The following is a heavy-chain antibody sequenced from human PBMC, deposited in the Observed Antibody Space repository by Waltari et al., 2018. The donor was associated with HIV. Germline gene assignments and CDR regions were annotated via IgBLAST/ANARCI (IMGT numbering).Heavy chain of an antibody. Sequence: QLQLQESGPGLVNPSETLSLTCTFSGGSISISTYPSRFFRQPPGKGREWIGSIYYSGSTYYNPTLKSRVTISVDTSKNQFSLKLSSVTAADTAVYYCARLSRVYYYGMDVWGQGTTVTVSS. CDR2: IYYSGST. CDR1: GGSISISTYP. CDR3: ARLSRVYYYGMDV. V-gene: IGHV4-39*01. J-gene: IGHJ6*02.